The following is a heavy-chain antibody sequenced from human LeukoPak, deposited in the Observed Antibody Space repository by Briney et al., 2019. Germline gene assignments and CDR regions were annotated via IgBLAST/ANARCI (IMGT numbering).Heavy chain of an antibody. J-gene: IGHJ6*03. CDR2: IKQDGSEK. Sequence: GGSLRLSCAASGFTFSSYWMSWVRQAPGKGLEWVANIKQDGSEKYYVDSVKGRFTISRDNAKNSLYLQMNSLRAEDTAVYYCARDPAVITIFGVVIPTYYYYMDVWGKGTTVTVSS. V-gene: IGHV3-7*01. CDR3: ARDPAVITIFGVVIPTYYYYMDV. CDR1: GFTFSSYW. D-gene: IGHD3-3*01.